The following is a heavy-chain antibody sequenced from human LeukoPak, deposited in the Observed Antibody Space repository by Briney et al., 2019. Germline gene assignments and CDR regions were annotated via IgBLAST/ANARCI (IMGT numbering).Heavy chain of an antibody. V-gene: IGHV3-74*01. CDR2: INSDGSST. CDR1: GFTFSSYW. J-gene: IGHJ4*02. CDR3: ARDEIAVAGSQGFDY. Sequence: GGSLRLSCAASGFTFSSYWMHWVRQAPGKGLVWVSRINSDGSSTSYADSVKGRFTISRDNAKNSLYLQMNSLRAEDTAVYYCARDEIAVAGSQGFDYWGQGTLVTVSS. D-gene: IGHD6-19*01.